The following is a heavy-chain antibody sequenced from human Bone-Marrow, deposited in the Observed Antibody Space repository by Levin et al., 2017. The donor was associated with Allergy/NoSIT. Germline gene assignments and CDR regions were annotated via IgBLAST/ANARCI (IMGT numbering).Heavy chain of an antibody. CDR1: GDSISSGGYY. CDR2: IYYTGST. Sequence: PSETLSLTCTVSGDSISSGGYYWHWIRQHPEKGLEWIGYIYYTGSTYYNKSLRSRVTISVDTSENQFSLKLTSVTSADTAVYFCARGVGVTIFGVVASNWFDPWGQGTLVTVSS. V-gene: IGHV4-31*03. CDR3: ARGVGVTIFGVVASNWFDP. J-gene: IGHJ5*02. D-gene: IGHD3-3*01.